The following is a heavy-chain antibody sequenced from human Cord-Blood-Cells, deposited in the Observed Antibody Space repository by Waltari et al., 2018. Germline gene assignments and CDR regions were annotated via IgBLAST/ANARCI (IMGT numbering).Heavy chain of an antibody. J-gene: IGHJ4*02. V-gene: IGHV3-73*02. CDR2: IRSKANSYAT. CDR1: GFTFRGSA. D-gene: IGHD7-27*01. CDR3: TRGTFELGIVSGY. Sequence: EVQLVESGGGLVQPGGSLKLSCAASGFTFRGSAMHWVCQASGKGLEWVGRIRSKANSYATAYAASVKGRFTISRDDSKNTAYLQMNSLKTEDTAVYYCTRGTFELGIVSGYWGQGTLVTVSS.